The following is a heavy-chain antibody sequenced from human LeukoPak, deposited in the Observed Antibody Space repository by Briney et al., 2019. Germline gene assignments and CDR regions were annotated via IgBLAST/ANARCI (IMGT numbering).Heavy chain of an antibody. D-gene: IGHD3-10*01. CDR3: ASDDPLRAFDI. J-gene: IGHJ3*02. V-gene: IGHV4-39*01. CDR2: IYYSGST. Sequence: PSETLSLTXTVSGGSISSSSYYWGWIRQPPGKGLDWIGSIYYSGSTYYNPSLKSRVTISVDTSKNQFSLKLSSVAAADTAVYYCASDDPLRAFDIWGQGTMVTVSS. CDR1: GGSISSSSYY.